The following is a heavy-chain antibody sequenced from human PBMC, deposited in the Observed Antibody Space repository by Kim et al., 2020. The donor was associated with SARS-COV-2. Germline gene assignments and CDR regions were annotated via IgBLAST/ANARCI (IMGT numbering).Heavy chain of an antibody. J-gene: IGHJ6*01. CDR1: GGSISSYY. CDR3: ARGRTGFWSGYVVAGYYYG. Sequence: SETLSLTCTVSGGSISSYYWSWIRQPPGKGLEWIGSIYYSGSTNYNPSLKSRVTISVDKSKNQFSLKLRSVTAADTAAYYCARGRTGFWSGYVVAGYYYG. D-gene: IGHD3-3*01. V-gene: IGHV4-59*01. CDR2: IYYSGST.